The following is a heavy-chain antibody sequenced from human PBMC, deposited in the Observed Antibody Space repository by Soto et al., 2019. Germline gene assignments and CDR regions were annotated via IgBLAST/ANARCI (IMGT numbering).Heavy chain of an antibody. V-gene: IGHV1-2*04. Sequence: ASVKVSCKASGYTFTGHYIHWVRQAPGQGLEWMGWINPNSGGTKFAQKFQGWVTMTRDTSISTAHMELSRLRSDDTAVFYCARAYVRITIGGGDFYYGMDVSAQGTRVTFSS. J-gene: IGHJ6*02. CDR3: ARAYVRITIGGGDFYYGMDV. CDR1: GYTFTGHY. CDR2: INPNSGGT. D-gene: IGHD1-20*01.